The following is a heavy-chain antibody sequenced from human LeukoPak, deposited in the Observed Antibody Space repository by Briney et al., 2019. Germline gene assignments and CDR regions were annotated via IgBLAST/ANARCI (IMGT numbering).Heavy chain of an antibody. V-gene: IGHV3-23*01. D-gene: IGHD3-22*01. CDR1: GFTLSSYA. Sequence: GGSLRLSCAASGFTLSSYAMSWVRQAPGKGLEWVSAISGSGGSTYYADSVKGRFTISRDNSKNTLYLQMSSLRAEDTAVYYCAKASGGSSGYFGYWGQGTLVTVSS. CDR2: ISGSGGST. CDR3: AKASGGSSGYFGY. J-gene: IGHJ4*02.